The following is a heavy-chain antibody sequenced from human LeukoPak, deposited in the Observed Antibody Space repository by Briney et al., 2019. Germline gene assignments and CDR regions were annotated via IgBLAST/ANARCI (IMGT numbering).Heavy chain of an antibody. CDR1: GGSISSYY. D-gene: IGHD4-11*01. CDR3: ARRHNNYYFDY. J-gene: IGHJ4*02. CDR2: IYTSGSP. Sequence: SETLSPTCTVSGGSISSYYWTWIRQPPGKGLEWIGYIYTSGSPIYSPSLKSRVTMSVDTAKNQFSLNLSSVTAADTAVYYCARRHNNYYFDYWGQGALVTVSS. V-gene: IGHV4-4*09.